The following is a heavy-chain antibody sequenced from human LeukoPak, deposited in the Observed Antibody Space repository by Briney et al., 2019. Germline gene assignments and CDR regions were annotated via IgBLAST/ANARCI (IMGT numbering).Heavy chain of an antibody. CDR3: ARDFDGSGWYGGYSD. D-gene: IGHD6-19*01. Sequence: ASVNVSFKASGYTFTIYYMHWVRQAPGQGLEWMGIINPSGGSTSYAQKFQGRVTMTRDTSTSTVYMELSSLRSEDTAVYYCARDFDGSGWYGGYSDWGQGTLVTVSS. CDR1: GYTFTIYY. V-gene: IGHV1-46*01. J-gene: IGHJ4*02. CDR2: INPSGGST.